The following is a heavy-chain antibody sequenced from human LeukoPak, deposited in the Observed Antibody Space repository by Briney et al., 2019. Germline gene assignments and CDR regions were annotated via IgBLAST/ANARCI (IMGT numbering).Heavy chain of an antibody. V-gene: IGHV3-33*01. CDR3: AVGYDSSGYYYPYFQH. CDR1: GFTFSSYG. Sequence: GGSLRLSFAASGFTFSSYGMHWVRRAPGKGLGGGAVILYDGSNKYYADSVKGRFTISRDNSKTTLYLQMNSLRAEDTAVYYCAVGYDSSGYYYPYFQHWGQGTLVTVSS. J-gene: IGHJ1*01. D-gene: IGHD3-22*01. CDR2: ILYDGSNK.